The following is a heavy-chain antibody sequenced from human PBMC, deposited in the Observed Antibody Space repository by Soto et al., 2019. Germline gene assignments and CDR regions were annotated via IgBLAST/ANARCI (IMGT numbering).Heavy chain of an antibody. CDR1: GFTFSSYA. Sequence: PGGSLRLSCAASGFTFSSYAMSWVRQAPGKGLEWVSAISGSGGSTYYADSVKGRFTISRDNSKNTLYLQMNSLRAEDTAVYYCEKQEEQLARYWYFDLWGRGTLVTVSS. J-gene: IGHJ2*01. D-gene: IGHD6-6*01. V-gene: IGHV3-23*01. CDR2: ISGSGGST. CDR3: EKQEEQLARYWYFDL.